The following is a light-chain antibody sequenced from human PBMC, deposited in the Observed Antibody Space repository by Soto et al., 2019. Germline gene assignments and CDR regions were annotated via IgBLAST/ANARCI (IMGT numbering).Light chain of an antibody. V-gene: IGKV1-39*01. J-gene: IGKJ1*01. Sequence: DIQMTQSPSSLSASVGDRVTITCRASQSISSYLNWYQQKPGKAPKLLIYAASSLQSGVPSRFSGSGSGTDFTLTISSLQPEDFATYYCQPSYSTLSWTVGQGTKVEIK. CDR3: QPSYSTLSWT. CDR1: QSISSY. CDR2: AAS.